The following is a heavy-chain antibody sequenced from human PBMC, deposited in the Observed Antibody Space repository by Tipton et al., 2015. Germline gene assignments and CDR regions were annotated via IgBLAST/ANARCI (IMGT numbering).Heavy chain of an antibody. J-gene: IGHJ6*02. V-gene: IGHV4-61*01. CDR2: ISYSGST. CDR1: GGSVSTSNYY. D-gene: IGHD5-24*01. Sequence: TLSLTCTVSGGSVSTSNYYWGWIRQSPGKGLEWIGYISYSGSTHYHPSLKRRVTISLDTSKNQFSLTLNSVTAADTAVYYCARDLEHGMDVWGQGTTVTVSS. CDR3: ARDLEHGMDV.